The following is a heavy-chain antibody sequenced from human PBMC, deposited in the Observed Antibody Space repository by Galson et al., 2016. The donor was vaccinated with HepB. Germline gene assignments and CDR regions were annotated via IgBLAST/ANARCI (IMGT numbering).Heavy chain of an antibody. CDR2: IWHDGSHE. CDR3: AREDLGPDY. Sequence: SLRLSCAASGFNFNKYGMHWVRQAPGKGLEWVAVIWHDGSHEFYADSVKGRFTISRDNSKKMLYLGMNSLRLDDTAVYSCAREDLGPDYWGQGTLVTVSS. V-gene: IGHV3-33*01. CDR1: GFNFNKYG. D-gene: IGHD3/OR15-3a*01. J-gene: IGHJ4*02.